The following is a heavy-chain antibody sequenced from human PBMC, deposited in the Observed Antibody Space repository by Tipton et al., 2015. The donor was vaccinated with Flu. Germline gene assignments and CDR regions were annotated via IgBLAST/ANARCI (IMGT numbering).Heavy chain of an antibody. V-gene: IGHV4-38-2*01. D-gene: IGHD4-11*01. CDR3: ARRDFSNYVSEPRNWFDF. CDR1: GYSISSGFY. J-gene: IGHJ5*01. CDR2: ICPGSP. Sequence: TLSLTCAVSGYSISSGFYWGWIRQPPGKGLEWIGNICPGSPYYNPSLRSRVTMSVARSKDQFSLRLTSVTAADTAVYFCARRDFSNYVSEPRNWFDFWGQGTLVTVSS.